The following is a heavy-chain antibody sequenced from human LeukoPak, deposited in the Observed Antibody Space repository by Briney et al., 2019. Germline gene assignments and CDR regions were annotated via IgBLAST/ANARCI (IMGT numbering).Heavy chain of an antibody. CDR1: GDSISSYY. CDR3: ARSRITITNWYDS. J-gene: IGHJ5*01. CDR2: IYYSGST. D-gene: IGHD3-3*01. V-gene: IGHV4-59*01. Sequence: SETLSLTCTVSGDSISSYYWSWIRQPPGKGLEWIGYIYYSGSTNYNPSLKSRVTISIDTSKNQFSLKLSSVTAADTAVYYCARSRITITNWYDSWRQTTLVTVSS.